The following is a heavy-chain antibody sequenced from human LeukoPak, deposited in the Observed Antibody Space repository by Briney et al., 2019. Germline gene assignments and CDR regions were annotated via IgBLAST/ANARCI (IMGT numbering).Heavy chain of an antibody. Sequence: SETLSLTCTVSGGSISSDYWSWIRQPAGKGLEWIGRIYTSGSTNYNPSLKSRVTISVDKSKNQFSLKLSSVTAADTAVYYCARDRGRYPYYFDCWGQGTLVTVSS. CDR3: ARDRGRYPYYFDC. V-gene: IGHV4-4*07. D-gene: IGHD1-26*01. J-gene: IGHJ4*02. CDR1: GGSISSDY. CDR2: IYTSGST.